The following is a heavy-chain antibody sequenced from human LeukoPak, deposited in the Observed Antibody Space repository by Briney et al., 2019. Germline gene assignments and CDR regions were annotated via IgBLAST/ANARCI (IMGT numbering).Heavy chain of an antibody. CDR1: GGSISSYY. Sequence: SETLSLTCTVSGGSISSYYWSWIRQPPGKGLKWIGYIYYSGSTNYNPSLKSRATISVDTSKNQFSLKLSSVTAADTAVYYCAREKETYYYDSSGYLDYWGQGTLVTVSS. V-gene: IGHV4-59*01. J-gene: IGHJ4*02. CDR2: IYYSGST. D-gene: IGHD3-22*01. CDR3: AREKETYYYDSSGYLDY.